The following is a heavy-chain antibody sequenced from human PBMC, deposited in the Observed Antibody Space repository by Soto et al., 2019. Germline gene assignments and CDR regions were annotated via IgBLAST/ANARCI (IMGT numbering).Heavy chain of an antibody. V-gene: IGHV3-23*01. CDR2: ISGGGNDA. Sequence: GGSLRLCFAASRFTFSSYALSWVRQAPGKGLGWVSYISGGGNDAYYADSVKGRFTISRHNSQHTLYLQMSSLTAEDTAVYYCATGLAAAAGEYYYGMDVWGQGTTVTVSS. D-gene: IGHD6-13*01. CDR3: ATGLAAAAGEYYYGMDV. CDR1: RFTFSSYA. J-gene: IGHJ6*02.